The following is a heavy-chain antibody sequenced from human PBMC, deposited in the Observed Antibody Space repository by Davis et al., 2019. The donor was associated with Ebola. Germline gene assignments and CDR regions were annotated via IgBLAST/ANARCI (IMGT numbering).Heavy chain of an antibody. CDR2: ISYDGSNK. D-gene: IGHD3-10*01. J-gene: IGHJ5*02. V-gene: IGHV3-30-3*01. CDR3: VRDYYASGSYGWFDP. CDR1: GFTFSSYA. Sequence: GGSLRLSCAASGFTFSSYAMHWVRQAPGKGLEWVAVISYDGSNKYYADSVKGRFTISRDNIKNLVFLQMNSLRAEDTAVYYCVRDYYASGSYGWFDPWGQGTLVTVSS.